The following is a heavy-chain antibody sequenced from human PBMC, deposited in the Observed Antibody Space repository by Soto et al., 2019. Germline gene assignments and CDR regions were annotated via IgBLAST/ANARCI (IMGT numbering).Heavy chain of an antibody. CDR1: GGTFSNDA. CDR3: ARDGMGTIVGGMDV. D-gene: IGHD7-27*01. V-gene: IGHV1-69*01. CDR2: IIPIYGTT. J-gene: IGHJ6*02. Sequence: QVQLVQSGAEVKNHGSSVKVSCKTSGGTFSNDAISWVRQAPGQGLEWMGGIIPIYGTTHYAQKLQDRLKLTADESTGTAYMESSSLRSDDTGVYYCARDGMGTIVGGMDVWGQGTTVTVSS.